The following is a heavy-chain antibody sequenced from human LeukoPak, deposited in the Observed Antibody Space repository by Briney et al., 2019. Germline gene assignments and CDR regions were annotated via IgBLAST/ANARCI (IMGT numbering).Heavy chain of an antibody. CDR3: ARDGDKVAGTFDY. Sequence: ASVKVSCKASGYTFTGYYMHWVRQAPGQGLEWMGWINPNSGGTNYAQKFQGRVTITRDTSASTAYMELSSLRSEDTAVYYCARDGDKVAGTFDYWGQGTLVTVSS. CDR1: GYTFTGYY. D-gene: IGHD6-19*01. J-gene: IGHJ4*02. V-gene: IGHV1-2*02. CDR2: INPNSGGT.